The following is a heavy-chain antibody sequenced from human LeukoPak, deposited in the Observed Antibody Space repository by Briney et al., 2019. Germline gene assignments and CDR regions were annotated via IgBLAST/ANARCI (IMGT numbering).Heavy chain of an antibody. J-gene: IGHJ6*04. V-gene: IGHV3-20*04. CDR1: GFTFSSYS. CDR3: AELGITMIGGV. Sequence: GGSLRLSCAASGFTFSSYSMNWVRQAPGKGLEWVSGINWNGGSTGYADSVKGRFTISRDNAKNSLYLQMNNLRAEDTAVYYCAELGITMIGGVWGKGTTVTISS. CDR2: INWNGGST. D-gene: IGHD3-10*02.